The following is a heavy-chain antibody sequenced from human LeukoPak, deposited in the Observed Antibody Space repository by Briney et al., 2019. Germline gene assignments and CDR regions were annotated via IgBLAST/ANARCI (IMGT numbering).Heavy chain of an antibody. V-gene: IGHV3-66*01. CDR1: GVTFSSYA. Sequence: GGSLRLSCAASGVTFSSYAMSWVRQAPGKGLEWVSVIYSGGSTYYADSVKGRFTISRDNSKNTLYLQVNSLRAEDTAVYYCARGFRYSYGPSPVDYWGQGTLVTVSS. CDR3: ARGFRYSYGPSPVDY. D-gene: IGHD5-18*01. CDR2: IYSGGST. J-gene: IGHJ4*02.